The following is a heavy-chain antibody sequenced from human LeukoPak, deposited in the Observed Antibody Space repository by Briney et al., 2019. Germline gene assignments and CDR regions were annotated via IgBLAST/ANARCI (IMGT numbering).Heavy chain of an antibody. V-gene: IGHV3-23*01. J-gene: IGHJ6*02. D-gene: IGHD3-9*01. CDR2: ISGSGGST. CDR1: GFTFSSYA. CDR3: ARPLGTLTGYYDYRYYYGMDV. Sequence: PGGSLRLSCAASGFTFSSYAMSWVRQAPGKGLEWVSAISGSGGSTYYADSVKGRFTISRDNSKNTLYLQMNSLRAEDTAVYYCARPLGTLTGYYDYRYYYGMDVWGQGTTVTVSS.